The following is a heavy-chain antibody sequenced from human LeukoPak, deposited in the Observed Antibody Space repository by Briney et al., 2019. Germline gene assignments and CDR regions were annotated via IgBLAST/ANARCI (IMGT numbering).Heavy chain of an antibody. CDR2: IGASGADT. CDR1: GFTFSTYA. CDR3: AKRPRDSSGYYLGAFDG. V-gene: IGHV3-23*01. Sequence: RGSLRLSCTASGFTFSTYAMTWVRQAPGKGLDWVSAIGASGADTYYADSAKGRFTVSRDNSKNTLYLQMSSLRADDTAVYFCAKRPRDSSGYYLGAFDGWGHGTTVTVSS. J-gene: IGHJ3*01. D-gene: IGHD3-22*01.